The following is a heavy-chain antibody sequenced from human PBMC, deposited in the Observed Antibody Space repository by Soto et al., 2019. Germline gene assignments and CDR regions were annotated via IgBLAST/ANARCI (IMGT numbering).Heavy chain of an antibody. CDR3: ATRDYYYYYMDV. J-gene: IGHJ6*03. CDR1: GYTFTSYG. CDR2: ISAYNGNT. V-gene: IGHV1-18*01. Sequence: ASVKVSCKASGYTFTSYGISWVRQAPGQGLEWMGWISAYNGNTNYAQKLQGRVTMTTDTSTSTAYMELRSLRSDDTAVYYCATRDYYYYYMDVWGKGTTVTVSS.